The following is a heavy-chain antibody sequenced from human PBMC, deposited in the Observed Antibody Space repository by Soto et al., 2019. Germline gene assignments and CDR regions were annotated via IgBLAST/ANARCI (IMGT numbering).Heavy chain of an antibody. V-gene: IGHV3-30*18. CDR1: GFTFSSYG. J-gene: IGHJ5*02. CDR3: AKGPALELYCSGGSCYGARDWFDP. D-gene: IGHD2-15*01. Sequence: GGSLRLSCAASGFTFSSYGMHWVRQAPGKGLERVAVISYDGSNKYYADSVKGRFTISRDNSKNTLYLQMNSLRAEDTAVYYCAKGPALELYCSGGSCYGARDWFDPWGQGTLVTVSS. CDR2: ISYDGSNK.